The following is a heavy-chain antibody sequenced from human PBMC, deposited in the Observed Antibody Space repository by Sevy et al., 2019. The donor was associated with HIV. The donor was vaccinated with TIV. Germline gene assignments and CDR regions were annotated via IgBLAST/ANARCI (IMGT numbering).Heavy chain of an antibody. Sequence: GGSLRLSCAASGFTFSSYAMNWVRQAPGKGLEWVSGISGSGGSGDKTNYADSVKGRFTISRDDSKNSLYLQLNSLRAEDTAIYYCARKYDSSGYFDYWGQGTLVTRLL. D-gene: IGHD3-22*01. CDR3: ARKYDSSGYFDY. V-gene: IGHV3-23*01. CDR2: ISGSGGSGDKT. CDR1: GFTFSSYA. J-gene: IGHJ4*02.